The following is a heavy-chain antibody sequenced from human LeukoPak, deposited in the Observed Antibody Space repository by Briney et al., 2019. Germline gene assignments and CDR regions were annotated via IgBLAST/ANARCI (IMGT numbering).Heavy chain of an antibody. CDR1: GFTFSSYE. D-gene: IGHD4-11*01. Sequence: GGSLRLTCAASGFTFSSYEMNWVRQAPGKGLEWVSYISSSGSTIYYADSVKGRFTISRDNAKNSLYLQMNSLRAEDTAVYYCARDLGNYGDYWGQGTLVTVSS. CDR2: ISSSGSTI. V-gene: IGHV3-48*03. J-gene: IGHJ4*02. CDR3: ARDLGNYGDY.